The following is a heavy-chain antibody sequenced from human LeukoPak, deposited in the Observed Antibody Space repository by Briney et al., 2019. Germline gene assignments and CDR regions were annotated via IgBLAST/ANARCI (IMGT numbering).Heavy chain of an antibody. CDR2: IHYSGNT. CDR1: GDSVRTNNYY. V-gene: IGHV4-61*01. Sequence: SETLSLTCTVSGDSVRTNNYYWSWIRQPPGEGLEWIGYIHYSGNTNYNTSFKSRVTISVDTSKSQFSLKLSSVTAADTAVYYCARDREGGSYLWNYYYGMDVWGQGTTVTVSS. D-gene: IGHD1-26*01. CDR3: ARDREGGSYLWNYYYGMDV. J-gene: IGHJ6*02.